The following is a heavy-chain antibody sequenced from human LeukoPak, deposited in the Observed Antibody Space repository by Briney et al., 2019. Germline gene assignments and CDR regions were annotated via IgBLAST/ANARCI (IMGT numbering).Heavy chain of an antibody. J-gene: IGHJ4*02. V-gene: IGHV3-23*01. CDR2: VSGSGDST. CDR1: GFTFSYHW. CDR3: AGGEPFIY. Sequence: GGSLRLSCAASGFTFSYHWMTWVRQAPGKGLEWVSAVSGSGDSTYYADSVKGRFTISRDNSKNTLYLQMNSLRAEDTAVYYCAGGEPFIYWGQGTLVTVSS. D-gene: IGHD1-26*01.